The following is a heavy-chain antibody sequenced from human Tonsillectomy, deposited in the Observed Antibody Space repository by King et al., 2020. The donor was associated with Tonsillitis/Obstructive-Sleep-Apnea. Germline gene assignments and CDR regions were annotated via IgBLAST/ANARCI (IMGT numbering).Heavy chain of an antibody. Sequence: VQLVESGGGLIQPGGSLRLSCAASGFTVSGNYMSWVRQAPGKGLEWVSVIYSDSSTYYADPVKGRFTISRDNSKNTLYLQMNSLRAEDTAVYYCARGHCSGGSCYSDWFDPWGQGTLVTVSS. J-gene: IGHJ5*02. CDR3: ARGHCSGGSCYSDWFDP. V-gene: IGHV3-53*01. D-gene: IGHD2-15*01. CDR1: GFTVSGNY. CDR2: IYSDSST.